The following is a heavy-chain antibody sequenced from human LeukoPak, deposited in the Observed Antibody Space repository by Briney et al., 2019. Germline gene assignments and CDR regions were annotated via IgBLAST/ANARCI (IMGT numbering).Heavy chain of an antibody. V-gene: IGHV4-4*07. CDR1: GGSISSYY. CDR3: ARGFGAATGEGFDY. Sequence: KASETLSLTCTVSGGSISSYYWSWIRQPAGKGLEYIGRIYSSGITDYNPSLMSRVTMSVDTSKNHFSLRLSSVTVADTAVYYCARGFGAATGEGFDYWGQGTLVTVSS. J-gene: IGHJ4*02. CDR2: IYSSGIT. D-gene: IGHD1-26*01.